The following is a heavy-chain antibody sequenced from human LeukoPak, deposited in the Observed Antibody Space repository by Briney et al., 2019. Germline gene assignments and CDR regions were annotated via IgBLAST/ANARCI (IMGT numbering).Heavy chain of an antibody. CDR1: GFTFSSYS. J-gene: IGHJ3*02. D-gene: IGHD3-22*01. Sequence: GGSLRLSCAASGFTFSSYSMNWVRQAPGKGLEWVSSISSSSSYIYYADSVKGRFTISRDNAKNSLYLQMTSLRAEDTAVYYCASNYYDSSGYHYDAFDIWGQGTMVTVSS. CDR3: ASNYYDSSGYHYDAFDI. V-gene: IGHV3-21*01. CDR2: ISSSSSYI.